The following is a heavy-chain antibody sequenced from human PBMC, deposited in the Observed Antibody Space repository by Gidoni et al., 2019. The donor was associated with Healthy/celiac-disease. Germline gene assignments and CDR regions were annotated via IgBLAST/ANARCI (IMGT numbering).Heavy chain of an antibody. CDR1: GFNFSSYS. CDR3: ARVGVLRFLEWLSHDAFDI. Sequence: EVQLVESGGGLVKPGGSLSLSCSASGFNFSSYSMNWVRQAPGKGLEWVSSISSSSSYIYYADSVKGRFTISRDNAKNSLYLQMNSLRAEDTAVYYCARVGVLRFLEWLSHDAFDIWGQGTMVTVSS. CDR2: ISSSSSYI. V-gene: IGHV3-21*01. D-gene: IGHD3-3*01. J-gene: IGHJ3*02.